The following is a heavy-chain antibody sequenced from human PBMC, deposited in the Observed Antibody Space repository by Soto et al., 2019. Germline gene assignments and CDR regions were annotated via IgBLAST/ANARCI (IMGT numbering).Heavy chain of an antibody. V-gene: IGHV4-39*07. Sequence: SETLSLTCTVSGGSISSSSYYWGWIRQPPGKGLEWIGSIYYSGSTYYNPSLKSRVTISVDTSKNQFSRKLSSVTAADTAVYYCARDEITAMVSGYWGQGTLVTVSS. J-gene: IGHJ4*02. CDR1: GGSISSSSYY. CDR3: ARDEITAMVSGY. D-gene: IGHD5-18*01. CDR2: IYYSGST.